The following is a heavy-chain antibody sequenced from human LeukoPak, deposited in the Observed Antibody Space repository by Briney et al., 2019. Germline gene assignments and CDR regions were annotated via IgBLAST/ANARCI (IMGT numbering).Heavy chain of an antibody. CDR3: ARGIAVAAYNWFDP. CDR1: GFTFSSYN. Sequence: GGSLRLSCATSGFTFSSYNMNWVRQAPGKGLEWVSYISNSLSTIYYADSVKGRFTISRDNAKNKLYLQMNSLRAEDTAVYYCARGIAVAAYNWFDPWGQGTLVTVSS. D-gene: IGHD6-19*01. CDR2: ISNSLSTI. V-gene: IGHV3-48*01. J-gene: IGHJ5*02.